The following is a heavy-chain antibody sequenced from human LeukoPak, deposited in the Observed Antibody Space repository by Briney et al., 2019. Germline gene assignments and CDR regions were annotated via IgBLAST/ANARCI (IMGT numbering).Heavy chain of an antibody. D-gene: IGHD6-19*01. CDR3: ARDRIAVAGYFDY. Sequence: SETLSLTCAVNGGSFSGYYWSWIRQPPGKGLEWIGEINHSGSTNYNPSLKSRVTISVDTSKNQFSLKLSSVTAADTAVYYCARDRIAVAGYFDYWGQGTLVTVSS. CDR1: GGSFSGYY. V-gene: IGHV4-34*01. J-gene: IGHJ4*02. CDR2: INHSGST.